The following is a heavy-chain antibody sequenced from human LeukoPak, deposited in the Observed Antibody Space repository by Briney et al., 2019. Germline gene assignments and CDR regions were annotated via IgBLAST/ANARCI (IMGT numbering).Heavy chain of an antibody. CDR2: ISSSSTYI. CDR1: GFIFSTYS. V-gene: IGHV3-21*01. CDR3: ARPRSPTYDSSGYYPDAFDI. J-gene: IGHJ3*02. Sequence: PGGSLRLSCAASGFIFSTYSMNWVRQAPGKGLEWVSSISSSSTYIFYADSVKGRFTISRDNAKNSLYLQMNSLRAEDTAVFYCARPRSPTYDSSGYYPDAFDIWGQGTMVTVSS. D-gene: IGHD3-22*01.